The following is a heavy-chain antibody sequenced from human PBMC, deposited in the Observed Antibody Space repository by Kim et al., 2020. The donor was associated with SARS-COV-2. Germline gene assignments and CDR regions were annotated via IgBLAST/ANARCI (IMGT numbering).Heavy chain of an antibody. D-gene: IGHD4-17*01. Sequence: GSTYYNPSLKSRVTISVDTSKNQFSLKLSSVTASDTAVYYCARDHYGALDYWGQGTLVTVSS. V-gene: IGHV4-31*02. J-gene: IGHJ4*02. CDR3: ARDHYGALDY. CDR2: GST.